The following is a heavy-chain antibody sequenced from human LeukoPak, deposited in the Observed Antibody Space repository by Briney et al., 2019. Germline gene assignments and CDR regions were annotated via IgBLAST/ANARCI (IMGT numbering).Heavy chain of an antibody. CDR2: YHIGNT. CDR1: GVSIRGDTYY. D-gene: IGHD6-19*01. CDR3: ARLWDSTGLYFYYYMDV. V-gene: IGHV4-39*01. Sequence: PSETLSLTCTVSGVSIRGDTYYWGWIRQPPGKGLEWIGNYHIGNTYYNPSLKGRVTISEDTSKNQSSLRVNSVTAADTAVYYCARLWDSTGLYFYYYMDVWGEGTTVTVSS. J-gene: IGHJ6*03.